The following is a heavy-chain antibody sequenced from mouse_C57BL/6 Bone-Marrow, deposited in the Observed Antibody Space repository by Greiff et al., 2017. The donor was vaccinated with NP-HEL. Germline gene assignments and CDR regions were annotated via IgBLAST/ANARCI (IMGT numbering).Heavy chain of an antibody. CDR2: INPSTGGT. Sequence: EVQLQQSGPELVKPGASVKISCKASGYSFTGYYMNWVKQSPEKSLEWIGEINPSTGGTTYNQKFKAKATLTVDKSSSTAYMQLKSLTSEDSAVYYCARWPLLPYWYFDVWGTGTTVTVSS. J-gene: IGHJ1*03. V-gene: IGHV1-42*01. CDR3: ARWPLLPYWYFDV. D-gene: IGHD1-1*01. CDR1: GYSFTGYY.